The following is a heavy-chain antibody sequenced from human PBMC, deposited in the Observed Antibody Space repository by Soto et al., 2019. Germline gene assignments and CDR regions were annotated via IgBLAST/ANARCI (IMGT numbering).Heavy chain of an antibody. CDR2: ISAYNGNT. D-gene: IGHD6-13*01. CDR1: GYTFTSYG. CDR3: ARSGAGYSSSWQYYYYGMDV. V-gene: IGHV1-18*01. J-gene: IGHJ6*02. Sequence: ASVKVSCKASGYTFTSYGISWVRQAPGQGLEWMGWISAYNGNTSYAQKLQGRVTMTTDTSTSTAYMELRSLRSDDTAVYYCARSGAGYSSSWQYYYYGMDVWGQGTTVTVSS.